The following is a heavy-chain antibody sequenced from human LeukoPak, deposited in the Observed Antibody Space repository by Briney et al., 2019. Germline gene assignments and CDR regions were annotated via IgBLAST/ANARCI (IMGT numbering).Heavy chain of an antibody. V-gene: IGHV3-21*01. CDR3: ARDSSSSGDY. Sequence: GGSLRLSCAASGFTFSSYSMNWVRQAPGKGLEWVSSISSSSSYIYYADSVKSRFTISRDNAKNSLYLQMNSLRAEDTAVYYCARDSSSSGDYWGQGTLVTVSS. CDR1: GFTFSSYS. CDR2: ISSSSSYI. J-gene: IGHJ4*02. D-gene: IGHD2-15*01.